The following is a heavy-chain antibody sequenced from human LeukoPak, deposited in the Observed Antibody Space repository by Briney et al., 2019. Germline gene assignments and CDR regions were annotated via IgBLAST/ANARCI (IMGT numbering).Heavy chain of an antibody. J-gene: IGHJ4*02. CDR3: ARGNSFDY. CDR2: IYSGGST. V-gene: IGHV3-66*01. Sequence: GGSLRLSCAASGFTVSSNYMSWVRQAPGKGLDWVSGIYSGGSTYYADSVKCRFTISRDNAKNTLYLQMNSLRVEDTAVYYCARGNSFDYWGQGTLVTVSS. CDR1: GFTVSSNY.